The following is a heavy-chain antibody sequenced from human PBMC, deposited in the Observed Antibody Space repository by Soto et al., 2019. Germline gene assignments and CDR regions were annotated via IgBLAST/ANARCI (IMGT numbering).Heavy chain of an antibody. D-gene: IGHD2-2*01. Sequence: SETLSLTCAVSGGSISSGGYSLSWIRQPPGKGLEWIGYIYHSGSTYYNPSLKNRVTISVDRSKNQFSLKLSSVTAADTAVYYCARVPDRWGQGTLVTVSS. CDR3: ARVPDR. CDR1: GGSISSGGYS. J-gene: IGHJ5*02. CDR2: IYHSGST. V-gene: IGHV4-30-2*01.